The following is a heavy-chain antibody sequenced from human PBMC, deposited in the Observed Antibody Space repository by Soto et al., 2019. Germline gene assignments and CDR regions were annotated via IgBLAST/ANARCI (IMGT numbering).Heavy chain of an antibody. CDR3: ARELFDGYSPDGY. V-gene: IGHV4-4*02. D-gene: IGHD2-15*01. CDR1: GGSISGANF. J-gene: IGHJ4*02. CDR2: IHLSRKT. Sequence: QVHLQESGPGLVQPSGTMSLTCAVSGGSISGANFWSWVRQPPGKGLEWIGEIHLSRKTSYNPSLQSRVNISIDQSQHQMSLPLTSVTAADTAVYYCARELFDGYSPDGYCGQGTRVTVSS.